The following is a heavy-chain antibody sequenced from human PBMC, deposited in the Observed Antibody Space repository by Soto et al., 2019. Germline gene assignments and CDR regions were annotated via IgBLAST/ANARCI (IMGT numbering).Heavy chain of an antibody. J-gene: IGHJ3*02. D-gene: IGHD4-4*01. CDR2: ISWNSAGI. Sequence: GGSLRLSCTASGVSIDDYAMHWVRQAPGKGLEWVSGISWNSAGIGYADSVKGRFTISRDNAKKSLYLQMNSLRPEDTALYYCAKDTRTRSNTVQDVAFDIWGQGTMVTVSS. CDR3: AKDTRTRSNTVQDVAFDI. CDR1: GVSIDDYA. V-gene: IGHV3-9*01.